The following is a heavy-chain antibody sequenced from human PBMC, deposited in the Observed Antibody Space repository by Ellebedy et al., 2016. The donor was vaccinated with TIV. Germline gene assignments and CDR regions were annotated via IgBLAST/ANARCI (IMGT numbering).Heavy chain of an antibody. CDR2: ISYDGRKQ. CDR3: ANDGGGSLDD. J-gene: IGHJ4*02. D-gene: IGHD1-26*01. Sequence: GESLKISXVASGFNFSTSGLHWVRQAPGKGLEWLGVISYDGRKQWYAASVKGRFSLSRDNSKNTLYLQMGRLRPEDTAVYYCANDGGGSLDDWGQGTLVTVSS. CDR1: GFNFSTSG. V-gene: IGHV3-30*18.